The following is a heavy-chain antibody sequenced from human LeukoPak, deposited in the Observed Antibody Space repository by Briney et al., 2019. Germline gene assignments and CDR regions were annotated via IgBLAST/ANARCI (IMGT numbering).Heavy chain of an antibody. J-gene: IGHJ5*02. D-gene: IGHD2-15*01. Sequence: PGGSLRLSCTASGFTFGDYCMSWIRQPAGKGLEWIGRIYTSGSTNYNPSLKSRVTISVDTSKNQFSLKLSSVTAADTAVYYCARDRVAETWGNWFDPWGQGTLVTVSS. CDR3: ARDRVAETWGNWFDP. CDR1: GFTFGDYC. V-gene: IGHV4-4*07. CDR2: IYTSGST.